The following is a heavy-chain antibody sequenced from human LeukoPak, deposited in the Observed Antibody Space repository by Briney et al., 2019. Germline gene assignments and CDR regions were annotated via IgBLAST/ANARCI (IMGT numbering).Heavy chain of an antibody. Sequence: AASVKVSCKASGFIFSRSAVQWVRQARGQRLEWIGWIVVGSGNTDYAQKFQERVTMTRDMSTGTAYMELSSLRSEDTAVYYCAAGNYYDSSGYYPYAFDVWARGTMVTVSS. D-gene: IGHD3-22*01. J-gene: IGHJ3*01. CDR2: IVVGSGNT. CDR1: GFIFSRSA. CDR3: AAGNYYDSSGYYPYAFDV. V-gene: IGHV1-58*01.